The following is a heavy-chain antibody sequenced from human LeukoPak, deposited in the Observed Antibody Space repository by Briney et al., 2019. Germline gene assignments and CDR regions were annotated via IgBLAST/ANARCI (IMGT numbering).Heavy chain of an antibody. V-gene: IGHV3-30-3*01. CDR3: ARDSPYCGGDCYFDY. CDR1: GFTFSSYA. D-gene: IGHD2-21*02. CDR2: ISYDGSNK. Sequence: GGSLRLSCAASGFTFSSYAMHWVRQAPGKGLEWVAVISYDGSNKYYADSVKGRFTISRDNSKNTLYLQMNSLRAEDTAVYYCARDSPYCGGDCYFDYWGQGTLVTVSS. J-gene: IGHJ4*02.